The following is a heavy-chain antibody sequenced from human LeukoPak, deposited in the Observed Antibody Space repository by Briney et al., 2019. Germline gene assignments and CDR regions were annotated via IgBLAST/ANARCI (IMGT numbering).Heavy chain of an antibody. V-gene: IGHV3-21*01. CDR1: GFTFSSYC. J-gene: IGHJ4*02. Sequence: TGGSLRLSCAASGFTFSSYCINWFRQPPGKGREWVSSISSSSSYIYYADSVKGRFTISRDNAKNPLYLQMNSLRAEDTAVYYCGRDKWGGWELLLDYWGQGTLVTVSS. CDR2: ISSSSSYI. CDR3: GRDKWGGWELLLDY. D-gene: IGHD1-26*01.